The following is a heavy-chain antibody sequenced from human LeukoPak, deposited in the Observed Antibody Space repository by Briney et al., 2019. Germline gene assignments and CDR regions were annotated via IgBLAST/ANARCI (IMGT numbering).Heavy chain of an antibody. CDR2: IYHSGST. V-gene: IGHV4-30-2*01. Sequence: SETLSLTCAVSGGSISSGGYSWSWIRQPPGKGLEWIGYIYHSGSTYYNPSLKSRVTISVDRSKNQFSLKLSSVTAADTAVYYCARERLTTVTTHYFGYWGQGTLVTVSS. CDR1: GGSISSGGYS. D-gene: IGHD4-17*01. J-gene: IGHJ4*02. CDR3: ARERLTTVTTHYFGY.